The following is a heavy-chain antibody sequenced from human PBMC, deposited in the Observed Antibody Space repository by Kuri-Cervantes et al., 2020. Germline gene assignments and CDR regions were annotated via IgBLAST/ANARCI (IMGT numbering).Heavy chain of an antibody. CDR3: ARGPSRYFDL. Sequence: SETLSLTCAVSGGSISSGGYSWSWIRQPPGKGLEWIGYIYHSGSTYYNPSLKSRVTISVDRSKNQFSLKLSSVTAADTAVYYCARGPSRYFDLWGRGPLVTVSS. CDR1: GGSISSGGYS. CDR2: IYHSGST. V-gene: IGHV4-30-2*01. J-gene: IGHJ2*01.